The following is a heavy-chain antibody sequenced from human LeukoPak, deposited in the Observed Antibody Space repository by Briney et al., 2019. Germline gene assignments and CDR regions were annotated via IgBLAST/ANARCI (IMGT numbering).Heavy chain of an antibody. CDR3: VMNGGIITIFGVAGRPY. CDR2: IYYSGST. V-gene: IGHV4-39*01. CDR1: GGSISSSSYY. D-gene: IGHD3-3*01. Sequence: PSQTLSLTCTVSGGSISSSSYYWGWIRQPPGKGLEWIGSIYYSGSTYYNPSLKSRVTISVDTSKNQFSLKLSSVTAADTAVYYCVMNGGIITIFGVAGRPYWGQGTLVTVSS. J-gene: IGHJ4*02.